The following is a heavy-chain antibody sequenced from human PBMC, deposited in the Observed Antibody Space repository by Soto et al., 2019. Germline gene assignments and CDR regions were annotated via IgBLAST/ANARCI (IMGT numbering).Heavy chain of an antibody. CDR3: AKESRYSDYVRAFDV. V-gene: IGHV3-23*01. D-gene: IGHD4-17*01. Sequence: EVQLLESGGGLVQPGGSLRLSCTASGFTFSNYAVTWVRQAPGKELEWVSAISGSGYSTYYSDSVQGRFTISRDNSKNTVYVQINSPRAEDTAVYYCAKESRYSDYVRAFDVWGQGTMVTVSS. J-gene: IGHJ3*01. CDR1: GFTFSNYA. CDR2: ISGSGYST.